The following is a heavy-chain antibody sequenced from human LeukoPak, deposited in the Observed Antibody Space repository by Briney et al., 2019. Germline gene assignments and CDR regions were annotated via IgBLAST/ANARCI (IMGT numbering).Heavy chain of an antibody. CDR3: ARGLVVVPAAIRVRPNWFDP. V-gene: IGHV4-39*01. D-gene: IGHD2-2*01. Sequence: SETLSLTCTVSGGSISSSSYYWGWIRQPPGKGLEWIGSIYYSGSTYYNPSLKSRVTISVDTSKNQFSLKLSSVTAADTAVYYCARGLVVVPAAIRVRPNWFDPWGQGTLVTVSS. CDR1: GGSISSSSYY. J-gene: IGHJ5*02. CDR2: IYYSGST.